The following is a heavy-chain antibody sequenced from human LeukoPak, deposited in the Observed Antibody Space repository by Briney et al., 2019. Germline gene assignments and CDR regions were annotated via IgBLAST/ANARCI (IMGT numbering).Heavy chain of an antibody. CDR3: ARGSGLEMATVFTDY. CDR2: INHSGST. V-gene: IGHV4-39*07. J-gene: IGHJ4*02. Sequence: PSETLSLTCTVSGGSISSSSYYWGWIRQPPGKGLEWIGEINHSGSTNYNPSLKSRVTISVDTSKNQFSLKLSSVTAADTAVYYCARGSGLEMATVFTDYWGQGTLVTVSS. CDR1: GGSISSSSYY. D-gene: IGHD5-24*01.